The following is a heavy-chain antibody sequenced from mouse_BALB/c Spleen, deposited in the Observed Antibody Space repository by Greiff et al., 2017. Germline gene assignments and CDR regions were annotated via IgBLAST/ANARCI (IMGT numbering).Heavy chain of an antibody. V-gene: IGHV5-12-2*01. Sequence: EVHLVESGGGLVQPGGSLKLSCAASGFTFSSYTMSWVRQTPEKRLEWVAYISSCGGSTYYPDTVKGRFTISRDNAKNTLYLQMSSLKSEDTAMYYCARHLTTVVEGYFDVWGAGTTVTVSS. CDR2: ISSCGGST. D-gene: IGHD1-1*01. J-gene: IGHJ1*01. CDR1: GFTFSSYT. CDR3: ARHLTTVVEGYFDV.